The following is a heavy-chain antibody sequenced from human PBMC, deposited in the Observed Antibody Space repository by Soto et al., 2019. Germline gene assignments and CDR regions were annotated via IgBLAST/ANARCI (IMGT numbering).Heavy chain of an antibody. CDR2: ISYDGSNK. D-gene: IGHD4-17*01. Sequence: GGSLRLSCAASGFTFSSYAMHWVRQAPGKGLEWVAVISYDGSNKYYADSVKGRFTISRDNSKNTLYLQMNSLRAEDTAVYYCARDLPHFHDYGDYAYYYYGMDVWGQGTTVTVSS. CDR3: ARDLPHFHDYGDYAYYYYGMDV. V-gene: IGHV3-30-3*01. CDR1: GFTFSSYA. J-gene: IGHJ6*02.